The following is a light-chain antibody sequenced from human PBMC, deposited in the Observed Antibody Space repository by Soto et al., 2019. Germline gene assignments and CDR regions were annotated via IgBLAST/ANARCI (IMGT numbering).Light chain of an antibody. J-gene: IGKJ1*01. CDR2: GAS. Sequence: EIVMTQSPATLSVSPGEGATLSYRASQSFSSKLAWYQQKPGQAPRLLIYGASTRATGIPARFSGSGSGTEFTLIISSLQSEDSAVYYCQQYNSWLWTFGQGTKVDIK. CDR1: QSFSSK. CDR3: QQYNSWLWT. V-gene: IGKV3-15*01.